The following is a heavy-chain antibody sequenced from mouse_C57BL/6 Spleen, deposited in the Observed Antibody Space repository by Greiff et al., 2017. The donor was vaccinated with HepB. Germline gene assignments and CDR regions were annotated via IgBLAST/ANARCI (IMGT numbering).Heavy chain of an antibody. D-gene: IGHD2-4*01. CDR1: GYSFTGYF. Sequence: VQLQQSGPELVKPGDSVKISCKASGYSFTGYFMNWVMQSHGKSLEWIGRINPYNGDTFYNQKFKGKATLTVDKSSSTAHMELRSLTSEDYAVYYCARSNASIYYDYDEGYAMDYWGQGTSVTVSS. V-gene: IGHV1-20*01. CDR3: ARSNASIYYDYDEGYAMDY. CDR2: INPYNGDT. J-gene: IGHJ4*01.